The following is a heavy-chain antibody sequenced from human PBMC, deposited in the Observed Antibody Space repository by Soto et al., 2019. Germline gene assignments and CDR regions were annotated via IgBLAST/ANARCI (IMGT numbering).Heavy chain of an antibody. Sequence: QVQLVQSGAEVKKPGSSVKVSCKASGGTFSSYAITWVRQAPGQGLEWMGGIIPIFGTANYAQKFQGRVTITADESTRPAYMELSSLGSEDTAVYYCASGGYSYRSNPSHYYFDYWGQGTLVTVSS. J-gene: IGHJ4*02. D-gene: IGHD5-18*01. CDR2: IIPIFGTA. V-gene: IGHV1-69*01. CDR1: GGTFSSYA. CDR3: ASGGYSYRSNPSHYYFDY.